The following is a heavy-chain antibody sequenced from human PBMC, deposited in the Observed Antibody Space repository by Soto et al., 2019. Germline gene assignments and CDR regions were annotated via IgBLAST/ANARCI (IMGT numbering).Heavy chain of an antibody. D-gene: IGHD2-15*01. Sequence: GGSLRLSCAASGFTFSTYWMHWVRQAPGKGLVWVSHIDSDGSSTTYADSVKGRFTISRDNAKNTLYLQMNSPRVVAYCSGGSCKRHWFDPWGQGTLVTVSS. CDR3: CKRHWFDP. CDR2: IDSDGSST. CDR1: GFTFSTYW. V-gene: IGHV3-74*01. J-gene: IGHJ5*02.